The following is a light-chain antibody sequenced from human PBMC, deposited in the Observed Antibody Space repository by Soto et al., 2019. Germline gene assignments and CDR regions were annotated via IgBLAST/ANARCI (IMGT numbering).Light chain of an antibody. Sequence: DIQMTQSPSTLSASVGDRVTITCRASQSISSWLAWYQQKPGKAPKLLIYDASSLESGVPSRFSGSGSGTEFTLTISSLQPDDFATYYCQQYNSYSPETLGQGTKVDIK. CDR1: QSISSW. J-gene: IGKJ1*01. CDR2: DAS. V-gene: IGKV1-5*01. CDR3: QQYNSYSPET.